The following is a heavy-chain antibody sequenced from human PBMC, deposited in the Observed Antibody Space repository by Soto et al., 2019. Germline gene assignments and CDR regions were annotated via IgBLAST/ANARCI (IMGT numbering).Heavy chain of an antibody. Sequence: VQLVESGGDLVQPGRSLRLSCTASGFPFENHAMHWVRQAPGKGLEWVSGIDWSGANIGLAVSVKGRFTLSRDNAKYSLDLQMNNLRVEDTAFYYCVKDRLSDYTYGRFDYWGQENLVTVYS. V-gene: IGHV3-9*01. CDR3: VKDRLSDYTYGRFDY. CDR1: GFPFENHA. D-gene: IGHD5-18*01. CDR2: IDWSGANI. J-gene: IGHJ4*02.